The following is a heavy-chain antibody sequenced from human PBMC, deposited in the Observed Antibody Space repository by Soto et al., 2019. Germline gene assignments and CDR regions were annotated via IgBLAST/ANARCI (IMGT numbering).Heavy chain of an antibody. J-gene: IGHJ4*02. CDR2: ISSSSSTI. Sequence: GGSLRLSCAASGFTFSSYSMNWVRQAPGKGLEWVSYISSSSSTIYYADSVKGRFTISRDNAKNSLYLQMNSLRAEDTAVYYCARGTYYYDSSGLSYWGQGTLVTVS. D-gene: IGHD3-22*01. V-gene: IGHV3-48*01. CDR3: ARGTYYYDSSGLSY. CDR1: GFTFSSYS.